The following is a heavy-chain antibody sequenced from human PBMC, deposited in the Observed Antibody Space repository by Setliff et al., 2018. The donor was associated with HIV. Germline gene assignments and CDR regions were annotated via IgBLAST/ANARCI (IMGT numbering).Heavy chain of an antibody. D-gene: IGHD3-22*01. V-gene: IGHV4-39*02. CDR2: IYYSGST. CDR1: GGSISSSSYY. J-gene: IGHJ5*01. Sequence: SETLSLTCTVSGGSISSSSYYWGWIRQPPGKGLEWIGSIYYSGSTYYNPSLKSRVTMSVDTSKNYFSLKLTSVTAADTAVYFCATSSSSLHNWFDSWGRGTPVTVSS. CDR3: ATSSSSLHNWFDS.